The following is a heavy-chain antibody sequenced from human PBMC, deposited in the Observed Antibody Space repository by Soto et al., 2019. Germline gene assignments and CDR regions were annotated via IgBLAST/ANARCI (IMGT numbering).Heavy chain of an antibody. CDR3: ARVPAMGCSGGSCYHR. CDR1: GGSISSGDYY. D-gene: IGHD2-15*01. V-gene: IGHV4-30-4*01. CDR2: IYYSGST. Sequence: QVQLQESGPGLVKPSQTLSLTCTVSGGSISSGDYYWSWIRQPPGKGLGWIGYIYYSGSTYYNPSLKSRVTISVDTSKNQFSLKLSSVTAADTAVYYCARVPAMGCSGGSCYHRWGQGTLVTVSS. J-gene: IGHJ4*02.